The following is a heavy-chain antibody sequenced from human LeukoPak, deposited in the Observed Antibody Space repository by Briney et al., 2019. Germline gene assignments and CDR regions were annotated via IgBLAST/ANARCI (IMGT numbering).Heavy chain of an antibody. D-gene: IGHD3-10*01. Sequence: PGGSLRLSCAASGFTVSSNYMSWVRQAPGKGLEWVANIKQDGSEKYCVDSVKGRFTISRDNAYNSLYLQMNSLRAEDTAVYYCARERGSPPGSDFDYWGQGTLVAVSS. J-gene: IGHJ4*02. CDR2: IKQDGSEK. CDR1: GFTVSSNY. V-gene: IGHV3-7*01. CDR3: ARERGSPPGSDFDY.